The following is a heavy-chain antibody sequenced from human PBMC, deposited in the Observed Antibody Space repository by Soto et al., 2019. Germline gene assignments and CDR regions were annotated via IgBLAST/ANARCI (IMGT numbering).Heavy chain of an antibody. V-gene: IGHV3-30*03. CDR1: GFSFSYYA. D-gene: IGHD2-15*01. CDR3: ASPYCSGGSCYLTEYFQY. Sequence: QVQLVESGGGVVQPGRSVRLSSAASGFSFSYYAMHWVRQAPGKGLEWVAVIAYDSSKKYYADSVKGRFTISRDNSKNTLYLQMNSLRDDDTAVYYCASPYCSGGSCYLTEYFQYWGQGTLVTVSS. CDR2: IAYDSSKK. J-gene: IGHJ1*01.